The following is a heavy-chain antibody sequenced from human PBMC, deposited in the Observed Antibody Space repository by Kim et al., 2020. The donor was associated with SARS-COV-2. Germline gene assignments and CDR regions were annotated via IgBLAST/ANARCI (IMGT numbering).Heavy chain of an antibody. V-gene: IGHV4-34*01. CDR1: GGSFSGYY. CDR2: INHSGST. D-gene: IGHD4-4*01. Sequence: SETLSLTCAVYGGSFSGYYWSWIRQPPGKGLEWIGEINHSGSTNYNPSLKSRVTISVDTSKNQFSLKLSSVTAADTAVYYCARARTSVTSSWYFDYWGQGTLVTVSS. J-gene: IGHJ4*02. CDR3: ARARTSVTSSWYFDY.